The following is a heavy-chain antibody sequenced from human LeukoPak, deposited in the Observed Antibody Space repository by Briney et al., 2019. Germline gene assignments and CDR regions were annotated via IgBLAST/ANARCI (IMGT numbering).Heavy chain of an antibody. V-gene: IGHV1-69*13. J-gene: IGHJ5*02. D-gene: IGHD2-2*01. CDR3: AREGYCSSTSCYHPYNWFDP. Sequence: SVKVSCKASGGTFSSYAISWVRQAPRQGLEWMGGIIPIFGTANYAQKFQGRVTITADESMSTAYMELSSLGSEDTAVYYCAREGYCSSTSCYHPYNWFDPWGQGTLVTVSS. CDR1: GGTFSSYA. CDR2: IIPIFGTA.